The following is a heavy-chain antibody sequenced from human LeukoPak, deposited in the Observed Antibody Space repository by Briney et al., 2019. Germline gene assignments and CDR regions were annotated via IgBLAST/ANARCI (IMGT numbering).Heavy chain of an antibody. CDR1: GFTFSSYG. Sequence: GGSLRLSCAASGFTFSSYGMHWVRQAPGKGLEWVSVISYDGSNKYYADSVKGRFTISRDNSKNTLYMQMNSLRAEDTAVYYCAKDAGSSGWYMIDYWGQGTLVTVSS. D-gene: IGHD6-19*01. CDR3: AKDAGSSGWYMIDY. J-gene: IGHJ4*02. V-gene: IGHV3-30*18. CDR2: ISYDGSNK.